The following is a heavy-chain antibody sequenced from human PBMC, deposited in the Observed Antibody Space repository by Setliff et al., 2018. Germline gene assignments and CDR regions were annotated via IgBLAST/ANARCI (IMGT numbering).Heavy chain of an antibody. J-gene: IGHJ4*02. Sequence: ASVKVSCKASGDTSTTYAIHWVRQAPGQGLEWMGWNNAGNGNIRYSQNFQGRVTITRDTSASTAYMELSSLTSEDTAIYYCARGDVYSGSYYHFDYWGQGTLVTVSS. CDR3: ARGDVYSGSYYHFDY. D-gene: IGHD1-26*01. V-gene: IGHV1-3*01. CDR1: GDTSTTYA. CDR2: NNAGNGNI.